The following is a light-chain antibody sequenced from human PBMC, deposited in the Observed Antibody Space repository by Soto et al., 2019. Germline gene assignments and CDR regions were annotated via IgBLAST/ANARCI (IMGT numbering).Light chain of an antibody. CDR1: QRITTY. Sequence: IQMTQSPSSLSASVGDRVTITCRASQRITTYLNWYQQKPGNAPKGLITTSGTLQRGVPSRFTGSESGTDFTITITSHQREDFATYYCQQTYTNPYTFGLGNKLEIK. CDR2: TSG. J-gene: IGKJ2*01. CDR3: QQTYTNPYT. V-gene: IGKV1-39*01.